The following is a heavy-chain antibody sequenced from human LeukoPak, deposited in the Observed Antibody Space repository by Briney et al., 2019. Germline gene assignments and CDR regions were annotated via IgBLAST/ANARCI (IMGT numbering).Heavy chain of an antibody. CDR2: INPNSGGT. D-gene: IGHD1-1*01. J-gene: IGHJ4*02. V-gene: IGHV1-2*02. Sequence: ASVKVSCKASGYTFTGYYMHWVRQAPGQGLEWMGWINPNSGGTNYAQKLQGRVTMTTDTSTSTAYMELRSLRSDDTAVYYCARATGTTGGFDYWGQGTLVTVSS. CDR3: ARATGTTGGFDY. CDR1: GYTFTGYY.